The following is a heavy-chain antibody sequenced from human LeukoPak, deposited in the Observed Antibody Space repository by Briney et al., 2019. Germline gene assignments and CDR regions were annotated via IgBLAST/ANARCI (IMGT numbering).Heavy chain of an antibody. CDR3: ARCRYYDFWSGYLPFDY. V-gene: IGHV4-39*07. Sequence: SETLSLTCTVSGGSISSSSYYWGWIRQPPGKGLEWIGSIYYSGSTYYNPSLKSRVTISVDPSKNQFSLKLSSVTAADTAVYYCARCRYYDFWSGYLPFDYWGQGTLVTVSS. D-gene: IGHD3-3*01. CDR2: IYYSGST. CDR1: GGSISSSSYY. J-gene: IGHJ4*02.